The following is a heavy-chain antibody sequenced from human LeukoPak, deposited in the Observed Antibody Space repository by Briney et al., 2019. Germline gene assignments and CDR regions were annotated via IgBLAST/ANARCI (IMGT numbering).Heavy chain of an antibody. CDR1: GFTFSSYR. J-gene: IGHJ6*02. CDR3: ARDKSYGMDV. V-gene: IGHV3-48*01. Sequence: GGSLRLSCGASGFTFSSYRMNWVRQASGKGPEWVSYISSSSSTIYYADSVKGRFTISRDNAKNSLYLQMNSLRAEDTAVYYCARDKSYGMDVWGQGTTVTVSS. CDR2: ISSSSSTI.